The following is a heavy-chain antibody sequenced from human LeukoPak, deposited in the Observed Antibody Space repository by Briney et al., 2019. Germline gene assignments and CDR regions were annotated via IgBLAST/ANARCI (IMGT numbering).Heavy chain of an antibody. CDR1: GGSISSYY. Sequence: PSETLSLTCTVSGGSISSYYWSWIRQPPGKGLEWIGYIYYSGSTNYNPSLKSRVTISVDTSKNQFSLKLSSVTAADTAVYYCARVSVTMVRGVFDYWGQGTLVTVSS. CDR2: IYYSGST. D-gene: IGHD3-10*01. CDR3: ARVSVTMVRGVFDY. V-gene: IGHV4-59*12. J-gene: IGHJ4*02.